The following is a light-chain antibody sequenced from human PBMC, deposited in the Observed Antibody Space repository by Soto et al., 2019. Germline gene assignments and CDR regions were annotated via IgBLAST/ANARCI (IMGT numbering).Light chain of an antibody. Sequence: QSVRTQPASVSGSPGQSITISCTGTNSDVGGYNFVSWYQHHPGKAPKLMIYDVNNRPSGVSNRFSGSKSGNTASLTISGLQAEDEANYYCSPFTAVDIYVLATGTKVTVL. CDR3: SPFTAVDIYV. CDR2: DVN. J-gene: IGLJ1*01. CDR1: NSDVGGYNF. V-gene: IGLV2-14*03.